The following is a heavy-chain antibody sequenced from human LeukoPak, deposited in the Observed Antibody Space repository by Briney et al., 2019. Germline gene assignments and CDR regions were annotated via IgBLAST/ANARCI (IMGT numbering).Heavy chain of an antibody. CDR3: ARDLYDFWSGYYDPPYYYYYYMDV. Sequence: AGGSLRLSCAASRFTFSSYAMHWVRQAPGKGLEWVAVISYDGSNKYYADSVKGRFTISRDNSKNTLYLQMNSLRAEDTAVYYCARDLYDFWSGYYDPPYYYYYYMDVWGKGTTVTVSS. CDR1: RFTFSSYA. J-gene: IGHJ6*03. V-gene: IGHV3-30*04. D-gene: IGHD3-3*01. CDR2: ISYDGSNK.